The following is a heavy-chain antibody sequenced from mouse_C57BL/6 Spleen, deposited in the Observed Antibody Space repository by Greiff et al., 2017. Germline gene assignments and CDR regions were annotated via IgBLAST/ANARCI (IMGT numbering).Heavy chain of an antibody. Sequence: VQLQQSVAELVRPGASVKLSCTASGFNIKNPYMHWVKQRPEQGLEWIGRIDPANGNTKYAPKFQGKATITADTSSNTAYLQLSSLTSEDTAIYYCARYAPYFDYWGQGTTLTVSS. CDR1: GFNIKNPY. CDR3: ARYAPYFDY. V-gene: IGHV14-3*01. J-gene: IGHJ2*01. D-gene: IGHD6-5*01. CDR2: IDPANGNT.